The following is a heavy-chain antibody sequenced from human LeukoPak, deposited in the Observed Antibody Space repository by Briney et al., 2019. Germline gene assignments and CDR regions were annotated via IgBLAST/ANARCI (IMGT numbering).Heavy chain of an antibody. CDR2: IYYSGST. V-gene: IGHV4-59*01. J-gene: IGHJ4*02. D-gene: IGHD1-26*01. Sequence: PSETLSLTCTVSGGSISGYYWSWIRQPPGKGLEWIGYIYYSGSTNYNPSLKSRVTISVDTSKNQFSLKLSSVTAADTAVYYCARVRYSGSYLFDYWGQGTLVTVSS. CDR3: ARVRYSGSYLFDY. CDR1: GGSISGYY.